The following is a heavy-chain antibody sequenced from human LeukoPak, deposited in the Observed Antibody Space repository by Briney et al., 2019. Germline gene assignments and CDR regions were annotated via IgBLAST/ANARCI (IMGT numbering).Heavy chain of an antibody. CDR3: ARNSGMDV. J-gene: IGHJ6*02. CDR1: GGSFSGYY. V-gene: IGHV4-34*01. Sequence: SETLSLTCAVYGGSFSGYYWSWIRRPPGKGLEWIREINHSGSTNYNPSLKSRVTISVDTSKNQFSLKLSSVTAADTAVYYCARNSGMDVWGQGTTVTVSS. CDR2: INHSGST.